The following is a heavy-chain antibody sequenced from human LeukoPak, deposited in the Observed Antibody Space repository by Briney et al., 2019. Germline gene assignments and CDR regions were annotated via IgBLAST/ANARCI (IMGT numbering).Heavy chain of an antibody. D-gene: IGHD6-13*01. J-gene: IGHJ4*02. Sequence: GGSLRLSCAASGFTFSSYWMHWVRQAPGKGLVWVSRINSDGSTTSHADSVKGRFTISRDNAKNTLYLQMNSLRAEDTAVYYCAESGYSSSWYPNYWGQGTLVTVSS. CDR3: AESGYSSSWYPNY. V-gene: IGHV3-74*01. CDR1: GFTFSSYW. CDR2: INSDGSTT.